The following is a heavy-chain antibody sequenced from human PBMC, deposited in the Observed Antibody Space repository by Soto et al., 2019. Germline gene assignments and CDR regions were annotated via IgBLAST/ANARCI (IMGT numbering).Heavy chain of an antibody. Sequence: ASVKVSCKAPGYTFTSYAMHWARQAPGQGLEWMGWISAYNGNTNYAQKLQGRVTMTTDTSTSTAYMELRSLRSDDTAVYYCARDLGNYYDSSGRDAFDIWGQGTMVTVSS. CDR2: ISAYNGNT. J-gene: IGHJ3*02. CDR1: GYTFTSYA. V-gene: IGHV1-18*01. CDR3: ARDLGNYYDSSGRDAFDI. D-gene: IGHD3-22*01.